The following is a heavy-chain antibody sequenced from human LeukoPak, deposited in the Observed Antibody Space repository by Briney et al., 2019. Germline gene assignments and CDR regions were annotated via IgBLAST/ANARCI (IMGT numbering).Heavy chain of an antibody. CDR1: GGSISSSSYY. CDR2: IYYSGST. CDR3: AREGLGYSYGIDAFDI. V-gene: IGHV4-39*07. D-gene: IGHD5-18*01. Sequence: PSETLSLTCTVSGGSISSSSYYWGWIRQPPGKGLEWIGSIYYSGSTYYNPSLKSRVTISVDTSKNQFSLKLSSVTAADTAVYYCAREGLGYSYGIDAFDIWGQGTMVTVSS. J-gene: IGHJ3*02.